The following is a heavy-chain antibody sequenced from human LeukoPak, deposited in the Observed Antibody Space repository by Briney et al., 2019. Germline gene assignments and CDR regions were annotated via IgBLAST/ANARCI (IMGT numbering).Heavy chain of an antibody. D-gene: IGHD1-26*01. CDR2: ISSSSSYI. CDR1: GFTFSSYS. CDR3: ARGKSGSPYYFDY. Sequence: PGGSLRLSCAASGFTFSSYSMNWVRQAPGKGLEWVSSISSSSSYIYYADSVKGRFTISRDNAKNSLYLQMGSLRAEDMAVYYCARGKSGSPYYFDYWGQGTLVTVSS. J-gene: IGHJ4*02. V-gene: IGHV3-21*01.